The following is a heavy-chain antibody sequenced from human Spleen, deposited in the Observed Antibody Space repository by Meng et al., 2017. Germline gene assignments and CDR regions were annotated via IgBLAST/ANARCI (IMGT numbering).Heavy chain of an antibody. CDR2: INHSGTT. J-gene: IGHJ4*02. CDR3: ARVGACSGGSCYFRLFDY. D-gene: IGHD2-15*01. CDR1: CGSFSDYS. V-gene: IGHV4-34*01. Sequence: QVQLQQWGAGLLKPSETLSLTCAVYCGSFSDYSWTWIRQTPGKGLEWIGDINHSGTTNYNPSLKSRLTISVDTAKNQFSLKLSSVTDADTVVYYCARVGACSGGSCYFRLFDYWGQGMLVTVSS.